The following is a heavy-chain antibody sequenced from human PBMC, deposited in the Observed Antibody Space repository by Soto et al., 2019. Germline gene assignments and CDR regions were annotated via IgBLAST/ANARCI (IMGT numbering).Heavy chain of an antibody. CDR1: GGSISSGDYY. CDR2: IYYSGST. CDR3: ARDRVRWKAFDP. D-gene: IGHD4-17*01. Sequence: QVQLQESGPGLVKPSQTLALTCTVSGGSISSGDYYWSWIRQPPGKGLEWTGYIYYSGSTYYNPSLKSRVTISVDTSKNQSSLKLSSVTAADTAVYYCARDRVRWKAFDPWGQGTLVTVSS. V-gene: IGHV4-30-4*01. J-gene: IGHJ5*02.